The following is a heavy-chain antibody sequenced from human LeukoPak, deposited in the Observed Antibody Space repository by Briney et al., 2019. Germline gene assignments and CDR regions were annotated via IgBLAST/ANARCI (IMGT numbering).Heavy chain of an antibody. D-gene: IGHD6-19*01. V-gene: IGHV1-8*01. J-gene: IGHJ6*02. CDR2: MNPNSGNT. Sequence: ASVKVSCKASGYTFTSYDINWVRQATGQGLEWMGWMNPNSGNTGYAQKFQGRVTMTRNTSISTAYMELSSLRSEDTAVYYCARDLAVAGMNGMDVWGQGTTVTVSS. CDR3: ARDLAVAGMNGMDV. CDR1: GYTFTSYD.